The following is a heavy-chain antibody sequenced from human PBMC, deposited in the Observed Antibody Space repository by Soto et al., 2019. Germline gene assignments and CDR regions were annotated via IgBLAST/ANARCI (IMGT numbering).Heavy chain of an antibody. CDR2: IYYSGST. CDR1: GGSISSYY. CDR3: ARHGAESGGSGSSNEANFDY. D-gene: IGHD3-10*01. V-gene: IGHV4-59*08. J-gene: IGHJ4*02. Sequence: QVQLQESGPGLVKPSETLSLTCTVSGGSISSYYWSWIRQPPGKGLEWIGYIYYSGSTNYNPSLKSRVTISVDTSKNQFSLKLSSVTAADTAVYYCARHGAESGGSGSSNEANFDYWGQGTLVTVSS.